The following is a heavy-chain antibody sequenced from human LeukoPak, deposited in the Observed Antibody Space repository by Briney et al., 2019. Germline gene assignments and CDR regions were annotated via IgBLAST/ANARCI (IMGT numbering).Heavy chain of an antibody. Sequence: SETLSLTCTVSGGSINNYYWNWIRQPAGKGLEWIGRIYTSGSTNYNPSLKSRVTMSVDTSKNQFSLKVSFVTAADTAVYYCARDLGSSPGFDYRGQGTLVTVSS. CDR1: GGSINNYY. J-gene: IGHJ4*02. D-gene: IGHD6-6*01. V-gene: IGHV4-4*07. CDR2: IYTSGST. CDR3: ARDLGSSPGFDY.